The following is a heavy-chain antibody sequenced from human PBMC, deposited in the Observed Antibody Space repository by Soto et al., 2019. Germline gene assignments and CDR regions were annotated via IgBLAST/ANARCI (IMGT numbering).Heavy chain of an antibody. CDR2: IYYSGST. D-gene: IGHD3-10*01. J-gene: IGHJ6*02. V-gene: IGHV4-59*01. Sequence: SETLSLTCTVSGGSISSYYWSWIRQPPGKGLEWIGYIYYSGSTNYNPSLKSRVTISVDTSKNQFSLKLSSVTAADTAVYYCARDKIEDYGSGSSYYYYYYGMDVWGQGTTVTVS. CDR1: GGSISSYY. CDR3: ARDKIEDYGSGSSYYYYYYGMDV.